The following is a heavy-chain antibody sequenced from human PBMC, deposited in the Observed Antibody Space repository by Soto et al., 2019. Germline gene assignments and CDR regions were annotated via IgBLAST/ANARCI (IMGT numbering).Heavy chain of an antibody. J-gene: IGHJ4*02. V-gene: IGHV4-30-2*01. CDR2: IYHSGST. CDR1: GGSISSGGYS. CDR3: ARGGLHGTLNDY. Sequence: SETLSLTCAVSGGSISSGGYSWSWIRQPPGKGLEWIGYIYHSGSTYYNPSLKSRVTISVDRSKNQFSLKLSSVTAADTAVYYCARGGLHGTLNDYWGQGTLVTVSS. D-gene: IGHD4-4*01.